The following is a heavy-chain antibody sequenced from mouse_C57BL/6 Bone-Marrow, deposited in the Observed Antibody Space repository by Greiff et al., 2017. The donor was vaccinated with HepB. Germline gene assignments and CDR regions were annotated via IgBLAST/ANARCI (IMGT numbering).Heavy chain of an antibody. Sequence: QVQLQQPGAELVRPGSSVKLSCKASGYTFTSYWMHWMKQSPIQGLVWIGNIDPSDSETHYNQKFKDKATLTVDKSSSTAYMQLSSLTSEDSAVYYCARSDYYGSSGDYWGQGTTLTVSS. J-gene: IGHJ2*01. CDR1: GYTFTSYW. V-gene: IGHV1-52*01. CDR3: ARSDYYGSSGDY. CDR2: IDPSDSET. D-gene: IGHD1-1*01.